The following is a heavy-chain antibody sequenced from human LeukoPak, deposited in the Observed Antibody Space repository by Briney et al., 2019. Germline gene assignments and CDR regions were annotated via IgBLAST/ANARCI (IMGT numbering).Heavy chain of an antibody. V-gene: IGHV3-48*03. D-gene: IGHD2-8*01. CDR1: GFTFSSYE. J-gene: IGHJ4*02. CDR2: ISSSGSTI. CDR3: ARPNPPYCTNGVCLDFDY. Sequence: GGSLRLSCAASGFTFSSYEMNWVRQAPGKGLEWVSYISSSGSTIYYADSVKGRFTISRDNAKNSLYLQMNSLRAEDTAVYYCARPNPPYCTNGVCLDFDYWGQGTLVTVSS.